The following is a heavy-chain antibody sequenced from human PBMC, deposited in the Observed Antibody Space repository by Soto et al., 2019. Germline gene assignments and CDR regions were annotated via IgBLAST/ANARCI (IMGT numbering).Heavy chain of an antibody. CDR2: IYYSGST. CDR3: ARHAGSGSYPPGFDS. V-gene: IGHV4-59*08. D-gene: IGHD1-26*01. Sequence: SQTLSLTCTVSGGSISSYYWSWIRQPPGKGLEWIGYIYYSGSTNYNPSLKSRVTISVDTSKNQFSLKLSSVTAADTAVYYCARHAGSGSYPPGFDSWGQGTLVTVS. CDR1: GGSISSYY. J-gene: IGHJ4*02.